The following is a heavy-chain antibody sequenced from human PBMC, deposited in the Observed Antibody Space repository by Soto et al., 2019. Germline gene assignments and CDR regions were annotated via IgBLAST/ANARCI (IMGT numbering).Heavy chain of an antibody. J-gene: IGHJ6*02. V-gene: IGHV3-23*01. CDR3: AKNSVLRYFDWLLGMDV. Sequence: EVQLLESGGGLVQPGGSLRLSCAASGFTFSSYAMSWVRQAPGKGLEWVSAISGSGGSTYYADSVKGRFTISRDNSKNTIYLQMNSLRAEDTAVYYCAKNSVLRYFDWLLGMDVWGQGTTVTVSS. D-gene: IGHD3-9*01. CDR1: GFTFSSYA. CDR2: ISGSGGST.